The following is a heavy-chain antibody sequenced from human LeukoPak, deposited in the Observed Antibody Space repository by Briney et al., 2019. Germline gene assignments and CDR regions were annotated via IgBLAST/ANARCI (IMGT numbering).Heavy chain of an antibody. J-gene: IGHJ4*02. CDR2: IYYSGST. CDR3: ARHTRIAAAGTSFDY. Sequence: SETLSLTCTVSGGSISSYYWSWIRQPPGKGLEWIGYIYYSGSTNYNPSLKSRVTISVDTSKNQFSLKLSSVTAADTAMYYCARHTRIAAAGTSFDYRGQGTLVTVSS. V-gene: IGHV4-59*08. D-gene: IGHD6-13*01. CDR1: GGSISSYY.